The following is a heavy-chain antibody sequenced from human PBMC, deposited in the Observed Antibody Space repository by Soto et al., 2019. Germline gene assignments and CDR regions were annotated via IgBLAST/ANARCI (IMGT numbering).Heavy chain of an antibody. CDR1: GSSFSSYG. Sequence: PGGSLRLSCAASGSSFSSYGMHWVRQAPGKGLEWVSTISDNGGSTYYADSVKGRFTISRDNSKNTLYLQMNSLRAEDTAVYYCAKAGMITFGGAYYFDYWGQGTLVTVSS. CDR2: ISDNGGST. CDR3: AKAGMITFGGAYYFDY. V-gene: IGHV3-23*01. J-gene: IGHJ4*02. D-gene: IGHD3-16*01.